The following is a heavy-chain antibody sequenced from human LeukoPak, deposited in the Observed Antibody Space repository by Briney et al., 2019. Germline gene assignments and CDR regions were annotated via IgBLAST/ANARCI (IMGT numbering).Heavy chain of an antibody. V-gene: IGHV3-13*04. D-gene: IGHD5-12*01. CDR1: GFTFSSYG. Sequence: PGGSLRLSCAASGFTFSSYGMHWVRQATGEGLEWVSGIGKGGDTYYVGSVKGRLTISRENAKNSLYLQMNSLRSGDTAVYYCARGGYSGFDVWGQGTVVTVSS. J-gene: IGHJ3*01. CDR2: IGKGGDT. CDR3: ARGGYSGFDV.